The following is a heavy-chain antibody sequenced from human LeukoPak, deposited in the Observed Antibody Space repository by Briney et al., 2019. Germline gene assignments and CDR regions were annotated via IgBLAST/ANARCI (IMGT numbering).Heavy chain of an antibody. V-gene: IGHV4-34*01. CDR3: VRPRPGGGWFDY. D-gene: IGHD1-14*01. CDR1: GGSFSGYY. CDR2: NNDSGSS. J-gene: IGHJ4*02. Sequence: SETLSLTCAVYGGSFSGYYWTWLRQPPGKGLEWLGENNDSGSSDYNPSLKSRVTISVDTSKNQFSLKLNSVTAADMAVYYCVRPRPGGGWFDYWGQGTRVTVSS.